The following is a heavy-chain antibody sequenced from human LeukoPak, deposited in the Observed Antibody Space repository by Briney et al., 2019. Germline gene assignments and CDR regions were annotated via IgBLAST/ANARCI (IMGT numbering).Heavy chain of an antibody. CDR3: AREALGDIVVVVAATPDAFDI. D-gene: IGHD2-15*01. CDR1: GGTLSSYA. Sequence: SVKVSCKASGGTLSSYAISWVRQAPGQGLEWMGRIIPIFGTANYAQKFQGRVTITTDESTSTAYMELSSLRSEDTAVYYCAREALGDIVVVVAATPDAFDIWGQGTMVTVSS. V-gene: IGHV1-69*05. CDR2: IIPIFGTA. J-gene: IGHJ3*02.